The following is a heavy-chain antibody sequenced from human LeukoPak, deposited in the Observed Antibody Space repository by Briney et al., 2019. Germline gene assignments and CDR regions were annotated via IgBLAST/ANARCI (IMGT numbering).Heavy chain of an antibody. Sequence: GGYLRLSCAASGFTFSNYAMHWVRRAPGKGLEWAAITSHDGPKNNYADSVKGRFTISRDSSENTVYLQMNSLRAEDTAVYYCAKDGISRGSGSYYDKWGQGTLVAVSS. V-gene: IGHV3-30*18. CDR3: AKDGISRGSGSYYDK. CDR1: GFTFSNYA. J-gene: IGHJ4*02. CDR2: TSHDGPKN. D-gene: IGHD3-10*01.